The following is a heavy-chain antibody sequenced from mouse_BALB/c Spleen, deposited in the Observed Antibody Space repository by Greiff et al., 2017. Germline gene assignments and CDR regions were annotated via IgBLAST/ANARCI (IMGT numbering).Heavy chain of an antibody. D-gene: IGHD1-1*02. Sequence: ESGPGLVKPSQSLSLTCSVTGYSITSGYYWNWIRQFPGNKLEWMGYISYDGSNNYNPSLKNRISITRDTSKNQFFLKLNSVTTEDTATYYCARDGNYHDYWGQGTTLTVSS. J-gene: IGHJ2*01. V-gene: IGHV3-6*02. CDR3: ARDGNYHDY. CDR2: ISYDGSN. CDR1: GYSITSGYY.